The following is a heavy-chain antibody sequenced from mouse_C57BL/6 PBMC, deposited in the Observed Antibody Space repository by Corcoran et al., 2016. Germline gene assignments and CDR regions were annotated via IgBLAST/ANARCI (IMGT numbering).Heavy chain of an antibody. J-gene: IGHJ2*01. CDR2: INTYSGVP. CDR3: ARDYGNYFDY. Sequence: QIQLVQSGPELKKPGETVKISCKASGYTFTTYGMSWVKQAPGKGLKWMGWINTYSGVPTYADDFKGRFAFSLETSANTAYLQINNLKNEDTATYFCARDYGNYFDYWGQGTTLTVSS. D-gene: IGHD2-1*01. CDR1: GYTFTTYG. V-gene: IGHV9-3*01.